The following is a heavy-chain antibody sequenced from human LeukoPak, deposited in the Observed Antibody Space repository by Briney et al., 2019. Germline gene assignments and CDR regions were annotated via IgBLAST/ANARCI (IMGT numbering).Heavy chain of an antibody. CDR3: AREVGYCSSTSCNDAFDI. J-gene: IGHJ3*02. CDR2: IYTSGST. D-gene: IGHD2-2*03. V-gene: IGHV4-61*02. CDR1: GGSTSSGSYY. Sequence: PSETLSLTCTVSGGSTSSGSYYWSWIRQPAGKGLEWIGRIYTSGSTNYNPSLKSRVTISVDTSKNQFSLKLSSVTAADTAVYYCAREVGYCSSTSCNDAFDIWGQGTMVTVSS.